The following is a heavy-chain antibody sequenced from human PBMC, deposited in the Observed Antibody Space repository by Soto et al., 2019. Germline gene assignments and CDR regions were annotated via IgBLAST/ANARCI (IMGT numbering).Heavy chain of an antibody. CDR2: IHQSGNP. CDR3: ARVAPRGIIHDFDS. D-gene: IGHD3-16*02. CDR1: NFSLSKEYY. J-gene: IGHJ4*02. Sequence: PSETLSLTCAVTNFSLSKEYYWGWIRQPPGKGLEWIGRIHQSGNPYYNPSLKSRLTISIDMSKKQFSLRRSSVTAADTAVYYCARVAPRGIIHDFDSWGQGSLVTVSS. V-gene: IGHV4-38-2*01.